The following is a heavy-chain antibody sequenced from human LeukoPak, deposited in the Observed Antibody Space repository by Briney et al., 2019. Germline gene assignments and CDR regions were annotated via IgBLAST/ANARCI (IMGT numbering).Heavy chain of an antibody. CDR3: AKADSGTYYGLGDYFDY. D-gene: IGHD1-26*01. V-gene: IGHV3-74*01. CDR2: IKSDGTST. Sequence: GGSLRLSCAASGFTFSSYWMHWVRQAPGKGLVWVSRIKSDGTSTNYADSVKGRFTMSRDNAKNTLYLQMNSLRAEDTAVYYCAKADSGTYYGLGDYFDYWGQGTLVTVSS. J-gene: IGHJ4*02. CDR1: GFTFSSYW.